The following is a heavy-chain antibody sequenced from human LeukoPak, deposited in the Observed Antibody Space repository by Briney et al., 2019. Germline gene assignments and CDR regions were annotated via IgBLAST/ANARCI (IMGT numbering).Heavy chain of an antibody. J-gene: IGHJ4*02. V-gene: IGHV1-69*13. D-gene: IGHD6-13*01. CDR2: IIPIFGTA. CDR1: GGTFSSYA. CDR3: ARDFSSWYERPHTGFDY. Sequence: SVKVSCKASGGTFSSYAISWVRQAPGQGLEWMGGIIPIFGTANYAQKFQGRVTVTADESTSTAYMELSSLRSEDTAVYYCARDFSSWYERPHTGFDYWGQGTLVTVSS.